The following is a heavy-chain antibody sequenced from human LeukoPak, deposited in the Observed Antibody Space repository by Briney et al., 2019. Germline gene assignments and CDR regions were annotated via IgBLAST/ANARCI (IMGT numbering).Heavy chain of an antibody. J-gene: IGHJ3*01. CDR1: GYTFTDNY. CDR2: VNPGSGGI. Sequence: ASVKVSCKASGYTFTDNYIHWVRQDPGQGLEWMARVNPGSGGINYAQKFQGRVTMTRDTSINTAFVELRRLRSDDTATYYCARAQNYHDRSGYSDDTFDVWGHRTMITVSS. D-gene: IGHD3-22*01. CDR3: ARAQNYHDRSGYSDDTFDV. V-gene: IGHV1-2*06.